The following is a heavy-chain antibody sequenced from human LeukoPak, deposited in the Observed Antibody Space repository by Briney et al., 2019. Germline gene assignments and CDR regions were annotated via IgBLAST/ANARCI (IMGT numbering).Heavy chain of an antibody. D-gene: IGHD5-12*01. CDR2: FDPEDGET. CDR1: GYTLTELS. CDR3: ATDSPKDVAARSYYYMDV. V-gene: IGHV1-24*01. J-gene: IGHJ6*03. Sequence: ASVKVSCKVSGYTLTELSMHWVRQAPRKGLEWMGGFDPEDGETIYAQKFQGRVTMTEDTSTDTAYMELSSLRSEDTAVYYCATDSPKDVAARSYYYMDVWGKGTTVTVSS.